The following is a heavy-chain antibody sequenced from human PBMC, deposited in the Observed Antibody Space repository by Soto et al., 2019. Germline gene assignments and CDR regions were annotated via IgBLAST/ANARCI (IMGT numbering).Heavy chain of an antibody. D-gene: IGHD3-16*01. CDR2: FYYSGIT. V-gene: IGHV4-31*03. J-gene: IGHJ5*02. Sequence: TLSLTCTVSGGSIWRRGYYWSWIRQRPGEGLEWIGFFYYSGITDYNPSLKTRITISADTPRNQFFLNLYSVTAADTAMYFCASSGGPEGDWFDPWGQGIPVTVSS. CDR1: GGSIWRRGYY. CDR3: ASSGGPEGDWFDP.